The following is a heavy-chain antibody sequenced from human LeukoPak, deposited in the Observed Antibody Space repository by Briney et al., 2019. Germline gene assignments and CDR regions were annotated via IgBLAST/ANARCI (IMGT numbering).Heavy chain of an antibody. CDR2: INSDASSI. CDR3: ARHYYFDS. CDR1: GFTFSRNW. V-gene: IGHV3-74*01. J-gene: IGHJ4*02. Sequence: GGSLRLSCAASGFTFSRNWMHWVRQAPGKGLVWVSHINSDASSINYADSVKGRFTISRDNAKNGLYLQMNSLRAEDTAVYYCARHYYFDSWGQGTLVTVSS.